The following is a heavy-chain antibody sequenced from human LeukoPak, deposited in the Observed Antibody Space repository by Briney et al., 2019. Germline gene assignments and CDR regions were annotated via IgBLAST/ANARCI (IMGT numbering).Heavy chain of an antibody. CDR1: GGSISGYY. CDR2: IYYSGST. J-gene: IGHJ4*02. V-gene: IGHV4-59*01. Sequence: SETLSLTCSASGGSISGYYWYWIRQPPGKGLEWVGHIYYSGSTNYNPSLKSRVTISVDTSKNQFSLKLSSVTAADTAVYYCARAAYGGNSALFDYWGQGTLVTVSS. D-gene: IGHD4-23*01. CDR3: ARAAYGGNSALFDY.